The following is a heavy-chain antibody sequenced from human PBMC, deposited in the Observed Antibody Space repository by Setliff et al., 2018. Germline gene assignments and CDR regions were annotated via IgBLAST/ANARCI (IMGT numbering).Heavy chain of an antibody. Sequence: GGSLRLSCAASGFSFGGHDMHWVRQAPGKGLEWVAFIRYDGTTESYADSVRGRFTISRDNSKNTLYVQMNSLRAEDTAVYYCASAGHSGSWFPFDAFHIWGQGTMVTVSS. CDR2: IRYDGTTE. CDR3: ASAGHSGSWFPFDAFHI. J-gene: IGHJ3*02. D-gene: IGHD6-13*01. V-gene: IGHV3-30*02. CDR1: GFSFGGHD.